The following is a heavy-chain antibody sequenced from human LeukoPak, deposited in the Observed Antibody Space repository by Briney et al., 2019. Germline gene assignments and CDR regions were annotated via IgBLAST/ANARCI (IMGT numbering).Heavy chain of an antibody. Sequence: PGGSLRLSCAASGFTFSSYSMSWVRQAPGKGLEWVSSISKSSSYIYYADSVRGRFTISRDNAKNSLYLQMNSLRAEDTAVYYCARDRYNYYDSSGFYDYWGQGTLVTVSS. V-gene: IGHV3-21*01. J-gene: IGHJ4*02. CDR2: ISKSSSYI. D-gene: IGHD3-22*01. CDR3: ARDRYNYYDSSGFYDY. CDR1: GFTFSSYS.